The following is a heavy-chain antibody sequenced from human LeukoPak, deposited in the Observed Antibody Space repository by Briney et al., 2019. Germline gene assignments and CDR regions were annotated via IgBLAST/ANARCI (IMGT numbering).Heavy chain of an antibody. CDR3: ARVDIVVVPVDSGGYYYYMDV. V-gene: IGHV4-61*05. D-gene: IGHD2-2*01. CDR1: GGSISSSSYY. CDR2: IYYSGST. Sequence: PSETLSLTCTVSGGSISSSSYYWGWIRQPPGKGLEWIGYIYYSGSTNYNPSLKSRVTISVDTSKNQFSLKLSSVTAADTAVYYCARVDIVVVPVDSGGYYYYMDVWGKGATVTVSS. J-gene: IGHJ6*03.